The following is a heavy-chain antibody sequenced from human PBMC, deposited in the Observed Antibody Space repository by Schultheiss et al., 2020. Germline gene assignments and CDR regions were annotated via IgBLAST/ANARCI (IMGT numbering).Heavy chain of an antibody. CDR1: GYTFTSYD. D-gene: IGHD3-3*01. CDR2: MNPNSGNT. V-gene: IGHV1-8*01. CDR3: ARAVPIYDFWSGSIVGWFDP. Sequence: ASVKVSCKASGYTFTSYDINWVRQATGQGLEWMGWMNPNSGNTGYAQKFQGRVTMTRNTSISTAYMELSSLRSEDTAVYYCARAVPIYDFWSGSIVGWFDPWGQGTLVTVSS. J-gene: IGHJ5*02.